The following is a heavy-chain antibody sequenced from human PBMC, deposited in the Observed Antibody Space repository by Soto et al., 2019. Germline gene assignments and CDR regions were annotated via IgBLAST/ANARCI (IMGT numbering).Heavy chain of an antibody. CDR1: GGTFSSYA. V-gene: IGHV1-69*01. D-gene: IGHD3-22*01. Sequence: QVQLVQSGAEVKKPGSSVKVSCKASGGTFSSYAISWVRQAPGQGLEWMGGIIPIFGTANYAQKFQGRVTITADESTRIAYMELSSFRSEDTAVYYCARANSSGYSVGLRPWWFDPWGQGTLVTVSS. CDR3: ARANSSGYSVGLRPWWFDP. J-gene: IGHJ5*02. CDR2: IIPIFGTA.